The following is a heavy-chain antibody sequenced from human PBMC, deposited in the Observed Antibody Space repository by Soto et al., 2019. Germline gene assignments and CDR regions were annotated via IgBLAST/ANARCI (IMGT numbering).Heavy chain of an antibody. CDR2: IVVGSGNT. J-gene: IGHJ6*02. Sequence: SVKVSCKASGFTFTSSAVQWVRQARGQRLEWIGWIVVGSGNTNYAQKFQERVTITRDMSTSTAYMELSSLRSEDTAVYYCAAGFYYYYGMDVWVQGTTVTASS. V-gene: IGHV1-58*01. CDR1: GFTFTSSA. CDR3: AAGFYYYYGMDV.